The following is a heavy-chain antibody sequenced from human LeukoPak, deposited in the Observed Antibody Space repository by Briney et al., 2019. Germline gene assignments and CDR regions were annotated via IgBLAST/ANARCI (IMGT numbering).Heavy chain of an antibody. CDR2: ISSSSSYI. Sequence: AGGSLRLSCAASGFTFSSYSINWVRQAPGKGLEWVSSISSSSSYIYYADSVKGRFTISRDNAKNSLYLQMNSLRAEDTAVYYCARATGKYSSSSMLASLDYFDYWGQGTLVTVSS. J-gene: IGHJ4*02. V-gene: IGHV3-21*01. D-gene: IGHD6-6*01. CDR1: GFTFSSYS. CDR3: ARATGKYSSSSMLASLDYFDY.